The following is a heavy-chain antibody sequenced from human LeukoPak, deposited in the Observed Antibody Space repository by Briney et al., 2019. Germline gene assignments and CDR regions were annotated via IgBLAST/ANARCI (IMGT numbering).Heavy chain of an antibody. CDR3: ATGRLGEYYEDSSGYFAY. J-gene: IGHJ4*02. CDR1: GYTLTELS. V-gene: IGHV1-24*01. CDR2: FDPEDGET. D-gene: IGHD3-22*01. Sequence: ASVKVFCKVSGYTLTELSMRWVRQAPGEGLEWLGRFDPEDGETIYAQRFQGRVTMTEDTSTNTAYMELSSLRSADSAVYYCATGRLGEYYEDSSGYFAYWGQGTLVTVSS.